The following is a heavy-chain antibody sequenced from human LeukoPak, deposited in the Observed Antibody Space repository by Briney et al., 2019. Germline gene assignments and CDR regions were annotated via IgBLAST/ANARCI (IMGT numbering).Heavy chain of an antibody. CDR2: ISAYNGNT. V-gene: IGHV1-18*01. D-gene: IGHD3-10*01. Sequence: ASVKVSCKASGYTFTSYGISWVRQAPGQGLEWMGWISAYNGNTNYAQKLQGRVTMTTGTSTSTAYMELRSLRSDDTAVYYCARDRDYYGSGSYIVGFDPWGQGTLVTVSS. CDR1: GYTFTSYG. CDR3: ARDRDYYGSGSYIVGFDP. J-gene: IGHJ5*02.